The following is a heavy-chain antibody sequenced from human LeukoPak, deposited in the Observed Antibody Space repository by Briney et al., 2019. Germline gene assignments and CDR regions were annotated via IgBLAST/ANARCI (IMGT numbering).Heavy chain of an antibody. Sequence: GESLKISCKGSGYSFTTYWIGWVRQMPGKGLECIGIIYPGDSDTTYSPSFQGQVTTSADKSISTAYLQWSSLKASDTAMYYCARRRRSSENWFDPWGQGTLVTVSS. J-gene: IGHJ5*02. CDR1: GYSFTTYW. D-gene: IGHD6-19*01. CDR2: IYPGDSDT. V-gene: IGHV5-51*01. CDR3: ARRRRSSENWFDP.